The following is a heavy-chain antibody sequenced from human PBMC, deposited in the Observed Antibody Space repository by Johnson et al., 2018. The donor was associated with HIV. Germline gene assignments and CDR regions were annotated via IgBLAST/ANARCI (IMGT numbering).Heavy chain of an antibody. CDR1: GFIFSTFG. CDR2: FRYDGSSK. V-gene: IGHV3-30*02. CDR3: ARVLRFLEYSLDAFDI. D-gene: IGHD3-3*01. J-gene: IGHJ3*02. Sequence: QVQLVESGGGVVQPGGSLRLSCAASGFIFSTFGMHWVRQAPGTGLEWVAFFRYDGSSKYDGDPVNDRFTIARDESKNSLYLQMNSLRAEDTALYYCARVLRFLEYSLDAFDIWGQGTMVTVSS.